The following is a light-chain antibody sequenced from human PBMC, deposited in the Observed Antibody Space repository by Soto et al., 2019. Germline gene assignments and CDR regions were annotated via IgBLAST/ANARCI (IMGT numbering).Light chain of an antibody. CDR3: AAWDDSLNGVV. J-gene: IGLJ2*01. CDR2: RNN. V-gene: IGLV1-44*01. Sequence: QAVVTQPPSASGAPGQRVTMSCSGSSSNIGSNTVNWYQQLPGTAPNLLIYRNNQRPPAVPDRFSGSKSGTSASLAISGLQSEDEADYYCAAWDDSLNGVVFGGGTQLTVL. CDR1: SSNIGSNT.